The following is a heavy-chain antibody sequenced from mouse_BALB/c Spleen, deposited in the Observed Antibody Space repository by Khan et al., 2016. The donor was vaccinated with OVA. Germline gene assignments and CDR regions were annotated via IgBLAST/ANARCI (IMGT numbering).Heavy chain of an antibody. V-gene: IGHV1-7*01. Sequence: QVRLQQSGAELAKPGASVKMSCKASGYTFTTYWMHWVKQRPGQGLEWIGYIDPSTGYTEYNQKFKDKATLTTDKSSSTAYMQLSSLTSEDSAVYNCAKKGLYGIVAYWGQGTLVTVSA. D-gene: IGHD2-1*01. CDR2: IDPSTGYT. CDR3: AKKGLYGIVAY. J-gene: IGHJ3*01. CDR1: GYTFTTYW.